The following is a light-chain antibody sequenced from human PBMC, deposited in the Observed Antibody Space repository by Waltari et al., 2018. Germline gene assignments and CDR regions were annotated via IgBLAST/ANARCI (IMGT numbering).Light chain of an antibody. J-gene: IGKJ1*01. CDR3: QQVDSFPRT. Sequence: DIQMTQSPSSVSASVGDRVTLTCRACQGISSRLAWYQQKPGKAPKLLIYDASSLHSGVPSRFSGSGSGTEFTLTISSLQPEDFATYYCQQVDSFPRTFGQGTKVEVK. CDR2: DAS. V-gene: IGKV1-12*01. CDR1: QGISSR.